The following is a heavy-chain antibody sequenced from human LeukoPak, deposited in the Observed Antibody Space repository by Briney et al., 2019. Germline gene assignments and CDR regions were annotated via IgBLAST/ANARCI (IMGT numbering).Heavy chain of an antibody. D-gene: IGHD3-22*01. CDR1: GYTITGNY. CDR2: IIPILGIA. CDR3: ASWSYDSSGYWNPGFDY. V-gene: IGHV1-69*02. Sequence: TVSCKASGYTITGNYMHWVRQAPRQGLEWMGRIIPILGIANYAQKFQGRVTITADKSTSTAYMELSSLRSEDTAVYYCASWSYDSSGYWNPGFDYWGQGTLVTVSS. J-gene: IGHJ4*02.